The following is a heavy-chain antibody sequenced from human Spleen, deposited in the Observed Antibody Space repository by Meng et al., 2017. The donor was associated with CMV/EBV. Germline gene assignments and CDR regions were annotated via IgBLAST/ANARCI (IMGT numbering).Heavy chain of an antibody. Sequence: SETLSLTCIVSGASISGSGYFWSWIRQHTEKGREWIGFIYDIGSTDYNPSLKSRLTISVDTSKNQFSLKLTSVTAADTAVYYCARGPGPITISGSDGSDIWGQGTVVTVSS. CDR1: GASISGSGYF. CDR2: IYDIGST. CDR3: ARGPGPITISGSDGSDI. V-gene: IGHV4-31*03. J-gene: IGHJ3*02. D-gene: IGHD3-3*01.